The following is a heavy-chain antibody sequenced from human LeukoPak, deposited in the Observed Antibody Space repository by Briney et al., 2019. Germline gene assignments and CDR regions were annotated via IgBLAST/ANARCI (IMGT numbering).Heavy chain of an antibody. V-gene: IGHV3-21*01. CDR2: ISSSSSYI. CDR3: ARDRSDRLAVAGTSAFDY. Sequence: GGSLRLSCAASGFTFSIYSMNWVRQAPGKGLEWVSSISSSSSYIYYADSVKGRFTISRDNAKNSLYLQMNSLRAEDTAVYYCARDRSDRLAVAGTSAFDYWGQGTLVTVSS. J-gene: IGHJ4*02. CDR1: GFTFSIYS. D-gene: IGHD6-19*01.